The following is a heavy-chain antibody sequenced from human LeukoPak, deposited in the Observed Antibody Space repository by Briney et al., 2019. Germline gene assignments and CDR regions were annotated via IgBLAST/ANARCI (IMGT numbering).Heavy chain of an antibody. J-gene: IGHJ4*02. Sequence: GGSLRLSCAASGFTFSSYSMNWVRQAPGKGLEWVSSISSSSSYIYYADSVKGRFTISRDNAKNSPYLQMNSLRAEDTAVYYCARDYGGTPFGYLGQGTLVTVSS. CDR2: ISSSSSYI. CDR3: ARDYGGTPFGY. CDR1: GFTFSSYS. V-gene: IGHV3-21*01. D-gene: IGHD4-23*01.